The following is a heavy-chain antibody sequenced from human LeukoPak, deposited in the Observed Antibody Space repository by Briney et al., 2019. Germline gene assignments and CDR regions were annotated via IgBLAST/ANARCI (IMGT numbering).Heavy chain of an antibody. CDR3: ARVGDDFWSGYPRYNWFDP. D-gene: IGHD3-3*01. CDR2: INPNSGGT. CDR1: GYTFTGYY. J-gene: IGHJ5*02. Sequence: ASVKVSCKASGYTFTGYYMHWVRQAPGQGLEWMGWINPNSGGTNYAQKFQGRVTMTRDTSISTAYMELSSLRSEDTAVYYCARVGDDFWSGYPRYNWFDPWGQGTLVTVSS. V-gene: IGHV1-2*02.